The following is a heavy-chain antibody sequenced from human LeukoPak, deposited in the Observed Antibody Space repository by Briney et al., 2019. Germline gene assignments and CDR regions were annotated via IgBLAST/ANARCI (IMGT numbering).Heavy chain of an antibody. CDR1: GFTFRSYW. CDR2: INSDGSST. CDR3: AAGTGIVGVDAFDI. V-gene: IGHV3-74*01. D-gene: IGHD1-26*01. J-gene: IGHJ3*02. Sequence: GGSLRLSCAASGFTFRSYWMHWVRQAPGKGLVWVSRINSDGSSTSYADSVKGRFTISRDNAKNTLYLQMNSLRAEDTAVYYCAAGTGIVGVDAFDIWGQGTMVTVSS.